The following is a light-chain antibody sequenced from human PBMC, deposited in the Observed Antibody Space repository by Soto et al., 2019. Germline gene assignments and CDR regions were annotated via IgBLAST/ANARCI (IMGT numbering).Light chain of an antibody. V-gene: IGKV1-39*01. CDR2: AES. CDR1: QTIISY. CDR3: QQSYSTPLT. Sequence: DSQMTQSPSSLSASVGDRVTISCWASQTIISYLNWYQQKPGKAPKLLIYAESTVQSGVPPRFSGSVSGTDFRLTISGLQHEDFATYYCQQSYSTPLTVGGGTKVEIK. J-gene: IGKJ4*01.